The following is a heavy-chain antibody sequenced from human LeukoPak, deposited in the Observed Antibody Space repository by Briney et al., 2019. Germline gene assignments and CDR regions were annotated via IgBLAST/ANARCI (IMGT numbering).Heavy chain of an antibody. D-gene: IGHD1-1*01. V-gene: IGHV3-23*01. CDR3: AKVPGPLLHNFLDN. J-gene: IGHJ4*02. Sequence: QPGGSLRLSCVPSGFSFSNYAMSWVRQAPGKGLEWVSSISGSGGGTHYVDSVKGRFTISRDNSKNTLYLQMNSPRAEDTAIYYCAKVPGPLLHNFLDNWGQGTLATVSS. CDR2: ISGSGGGT. CDR1: GFSFSNYA.